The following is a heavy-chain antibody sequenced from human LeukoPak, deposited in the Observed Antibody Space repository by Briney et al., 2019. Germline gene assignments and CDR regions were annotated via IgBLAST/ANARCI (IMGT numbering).Heavy chain of an antibody. CDR2: IKSNNDGGTT. J-gene: IGHJ4*02. CDR1: GFIFNKAW. V-gene: IGHV3-15*01. Sequence: GGSLRLSCAASGFIFNKAWMKWVRQAPGKGPEWGGRIKSNNDGGTTDYASPVEGRFIISRDDSKNTIYLQMNRLIIDDTAIYYCTPVMVEDRGFWGQGTLVTVSS. D-gene: IGHD2-21*01. CDR3: TPVMVEDRGF.